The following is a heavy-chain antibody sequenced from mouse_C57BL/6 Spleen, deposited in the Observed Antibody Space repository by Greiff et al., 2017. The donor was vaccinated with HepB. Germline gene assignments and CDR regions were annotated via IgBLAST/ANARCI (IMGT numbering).Heavy chain of an antibody. J-gene: IGHJ1*03. Sequence: QVQLKQSGPGLVQPSQSLSITCTVSGFSLTSYGVHWVRQSPGKGLEWLGVIWRGGSTDYNAAFMSRLSITKDNSKSQVFFKMNSLQADDTAIYYCAKNPSYGSSYGYFDVWGTGTTVTVSS. CDR2: IWRGGST. V-gene: IGHV2-5*01. CDR1: GFSLTSYG. D-gene: IGHD1-1*01. CDR3: AKNPSYGSSYGYFDV.